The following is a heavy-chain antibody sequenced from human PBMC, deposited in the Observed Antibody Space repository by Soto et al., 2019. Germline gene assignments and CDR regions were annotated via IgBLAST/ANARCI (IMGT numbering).Heavy chain of an antibody. V-gene: IGHV1-18*01. J-gene: IGHJ4*02. CDR2: ISTYTGST. CDR1: GYSFTTYG. D-gene: IGHD3-16*01. Sequence: QVQLVQSGAEVEKPGASVKVSCKTSGYSFTTYGINWVRQAPGQGLEWMGWISTYTGSTDYAQKLQGRVTMTTDTSTSTAYMELGGLRPNDRAVYYCARGAPRVGGRGRFDYWGQGTLVTVSS. CDR3: ARGAPRVGGRGRFDY.